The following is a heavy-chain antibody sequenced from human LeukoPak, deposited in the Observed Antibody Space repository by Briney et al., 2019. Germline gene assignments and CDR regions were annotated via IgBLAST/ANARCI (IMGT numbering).Heavy chain of an antibody. Sequence: GGSLRLSCAASGFTFSSYSMNWVRQAPGKGLEWVSSISSSSSYIYYADSVKGRFTISRDNSKNTLYLQMNSLRAEDTAVYYCAKEQRGYTGYAVGSWFDPWGQGTLVTVSS. CDR3: AKEQRGYTGYAVGSWFDP. D-gene: IGHD5-12*01. CDR2: ISSSSSYI. CDR1: GFTFSSYS. J-gene: IGHJ5*02. V-gene: IGHV3-21*04.